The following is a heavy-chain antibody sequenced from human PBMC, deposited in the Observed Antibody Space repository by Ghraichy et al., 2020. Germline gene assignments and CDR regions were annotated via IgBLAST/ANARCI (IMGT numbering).Heavy chain of an antibody. CDR3: TKDPAGKTYGSGSYGDY. Sequence: GGSLRLSCAASGFTFSSYDMHWVRRAPDEGLEWMAFIRFDGRSQYYADFVKGRVTVSRDNSKDTLFLQMNSLRPEDTAIYYCTKDPAGKTYGSGSYGDYWGQGTLVTVSS. V-gene: IGHV3-30*02. CDR1: GFTFSSYD. CDR2: IRFDGRSQ. D-gene: IGHD3-10*01. J-gene: IGHJ4*02.